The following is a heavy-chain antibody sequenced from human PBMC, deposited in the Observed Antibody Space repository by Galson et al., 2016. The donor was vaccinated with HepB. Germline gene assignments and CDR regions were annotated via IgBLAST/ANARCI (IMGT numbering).Heavy chain of an antibody. CDR2: INAGNGNT. CDR3: ARVRGGGYFKGFFDY. J-gene: IGHJ4*02. V-gene: IGHV1-3*01. D-gene: IGHD1-26*01. CDR1: GYSFTTYA. Sequence: SVKVSCKASGYSFTTYAVHWVRQAPGHSLEWMGWINAGNGNTRYSQNFQGRVSITRDISASAAYMELSSLRSEDTAIYYCARVRGGGYFKGFFDYWGQGTLVTVSS.